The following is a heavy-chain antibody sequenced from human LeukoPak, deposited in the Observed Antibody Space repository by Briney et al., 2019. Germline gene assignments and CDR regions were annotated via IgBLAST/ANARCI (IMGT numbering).Heavy chain of an antibody. J-gene: IGHJ4*02. CDR1: GGSISSYY. V-gene: IGHV4-59*01. D-gene: IGHD1-26*01. CDR2: IYYSGST. Sequence: SETLSLTCTVSGGSISSYYWSWIRQPPGKGLEWIGYIYYSGSTNYNPSLKSRVTISVDTSKNQFSLKLSSVTAADTAVYYCVRAIPKVGATADPYFDYWGQGTLVTVSS. CDR3: VRAIPKVGATADPYFDY.